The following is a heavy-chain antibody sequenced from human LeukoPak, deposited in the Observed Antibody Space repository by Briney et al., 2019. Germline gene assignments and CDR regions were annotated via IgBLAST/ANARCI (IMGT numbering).Heavy chain of an antibody. V-gene: IGHV4-59*01. J-gene: IGHJ6*03. CDR1: GGSISSYY. D-gene: IGHD6-13*01. Sequence: SETLSLTCTVSGGSISSYYWSWIRQPPGKGLEWIGYIYYSGSTNYNPSLKSRVTISVDTSKNQFSLKLSSVTAADTAVYYCARHIAAAGTVSYYYYYYMDVWGKGTTVTVSS. CDR2: IYYSGST. CDR3: ARHIAAAGTVSYYYYYYMDV.